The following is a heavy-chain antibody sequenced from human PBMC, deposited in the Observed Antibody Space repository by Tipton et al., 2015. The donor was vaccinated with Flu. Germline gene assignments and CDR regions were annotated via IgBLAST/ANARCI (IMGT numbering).Heavy chain of an antibody. CDR2: IYSGGST. D-gene: IGHD2-15*01. V-gene: IGHV4-4*08. Sequence: TLSLTCTVSGDSIRSYYWSWIRQSPGKGLEWIGYIYSGGSTKYTPYFESRVTMSIDTSKNQFSLKVTSVTAADTAVYFCVRDPISSYVNWFDPWGQGSRVTVSS. CDR3: VRDPISSYVNWFDP. J-gene: IGHJ5*02. CDR1: GDSIRSYY.